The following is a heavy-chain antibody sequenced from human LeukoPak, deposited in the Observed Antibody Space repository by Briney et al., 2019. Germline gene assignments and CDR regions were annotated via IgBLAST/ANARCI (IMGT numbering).Heavy chain of an antibody. CDR2: INHSGST. V-gene: IGHV4-34*01. Sequence: SETLSLTCAVYDGSLSGYHWNWFRQPPGKRLEWIGEINHSGSTNYNPSLKSRVTISSDTSKNHFSLMLRSVTAADTAVYYCARGPYGFDYWGQGTLVTVSS. D-gene: IGHD2-21*01. CDR1: DGSLSGYH. CDR3: ARGPYGFDY. J-gene: IGHJ4*02.